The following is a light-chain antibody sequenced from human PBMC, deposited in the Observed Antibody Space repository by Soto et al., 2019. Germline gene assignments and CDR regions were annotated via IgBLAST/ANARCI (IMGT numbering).Light chain of an antibody. CDR3: CSYAGSGTDNYV. J-gene: IGLJ1*01. CDR2: EGI. Sequence: QSVLTQPPSVSGAPGQRVIISCTGTSSDIGTYNLVSWYQHYPGKAPKLMIYEGIKRPSGVSNRFSGPKSGNTAFLTISGLQAEDEADYYCCSYAGSGTDNYVFGSGTKVTVL. CDR1: SSDIGTYNL. V-gene: IGLV2-23*01.